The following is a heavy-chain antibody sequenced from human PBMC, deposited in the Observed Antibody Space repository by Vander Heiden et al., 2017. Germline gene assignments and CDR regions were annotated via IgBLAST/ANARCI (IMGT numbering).Heavy chain of an antibody. D-gene: IGHD5-18*01. J-gene: IGHJ4*02. Sequence: QVQLVESGGGVVQPGRSLRLSCAASGFTFSSYAMHWVRQAPGKGLEGVAVISYDGSNKYYADSVKGRFTISRDNSKNTLYLQMNSLRAEDTAVYYCASDTAIAQFDYWGQGTLVTVSS. CDR1: GFTFSSYA. CDR2: ISYDGSNK. V-gene: IGHV3-30-3*01. CDR3: ASDTAIAQFDY.